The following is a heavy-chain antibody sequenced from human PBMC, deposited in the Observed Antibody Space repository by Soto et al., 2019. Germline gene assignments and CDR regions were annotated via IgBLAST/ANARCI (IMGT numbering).Heavy chain of an antibody. Sequence: SETLSLTCTVSGGSMRNVYWSWIRQPPGKRLEWIGFIFHSGNAKYNPSLKSRVTISIDTSKSQSSLSLDSVTAADTAVYFCARAHAPTLPFDYWGLGTLVTVSS. J-gene: IGHJ4*01. D-gene: IGHD2-15*01. CDR2: IFHSGNA. V-gene: IGHV4-59*01. CDR1: GGSMRNVY. CDR3: ARAHAPTLPFDY.